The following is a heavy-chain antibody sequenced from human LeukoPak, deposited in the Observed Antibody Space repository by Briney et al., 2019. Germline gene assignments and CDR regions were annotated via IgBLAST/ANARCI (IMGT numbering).Heavy chain of an antibody. CDR2: ISYDGSNK. CDR1: GFTFSSYA. D-gene: IGHD1-1*01. V-gene: IGHV3-30*04. Sequence: GRSLRLSCAASGFTFSSYAMHWVRQAPGKGLEWVAVISYDGSNKYYADSVKGRFTISRDNSKNTLYLQMNSLRAEDTAVYYCAKVFSLQPTTLYYFDYWGQGTLVTVSS. J-gene: IGHJ4*02. CDR3: AKVFSLQPTTLYYFDY.